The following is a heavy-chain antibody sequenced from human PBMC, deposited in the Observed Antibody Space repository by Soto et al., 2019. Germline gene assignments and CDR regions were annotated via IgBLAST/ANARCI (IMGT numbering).Heavy chain of an antibody. D-gene: IGHD3-3*01. Sequence: GGSLRLSCAASGFTVSSNYMSWVRQAPGKGLEWVSVIYSGGSTYYADSVKGRFTISRDNSKNTLYLQMNSLRAEDTAVYYCAAFTIFGVLANNDYWGQGTLVTVSS. CDR2: IYSGGST. J-gene: IGHJ4*02. CDR3: AAFTIFGVLANNDY. V-gene: IGHV3-53*01. CDR1: GFTVSSNY.